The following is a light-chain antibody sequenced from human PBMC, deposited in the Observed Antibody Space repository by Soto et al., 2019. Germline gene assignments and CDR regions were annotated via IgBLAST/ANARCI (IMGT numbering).Light chain of an antibody. V-gene: IGKV3-11*01. CDR3: QQRSNWPAN. J-gene: IGKJ1*01. CDR1: QTITTY. Sequence: EIVLTQSPATLSLSPGERATLSCRASQTITTYLAWYQQKPGQPPRLLIYGAPNRATGIPARFSGSGSGTDFTLTISNLEPEDFAVYYCQQRSNWPANFGQG. CDR2: GAP.